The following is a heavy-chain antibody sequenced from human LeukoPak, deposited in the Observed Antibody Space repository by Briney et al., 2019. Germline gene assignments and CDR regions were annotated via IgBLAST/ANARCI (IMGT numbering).Heavy chain of an antibody. Sequence: GGSLRLSCAASGFPFSSYGMSWVRQAPGKGLEWVSAISGSGGSTYYADSVKGRFTISRDNSKNTLYLQMNSLRAEDTAVYYCAKVNASSGYYYFDYWGQGTLVTVSS. CDR2: ISGSGGST. D-gene: IGHD3-22*01. V-gene: IGHV3-23*01. CDR1: GFPFSSYG. CDR3: AKVNASSGYYYFDY. J-gene: IGHJ4*02.